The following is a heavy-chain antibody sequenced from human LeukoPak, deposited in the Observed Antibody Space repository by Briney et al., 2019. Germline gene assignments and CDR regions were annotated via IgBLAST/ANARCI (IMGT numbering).Heavy chain of an antibody. Sequence: SETLSLTCAVYGGSFSGYYWSWIRQPPGKGLEWIGEINHSVSTNYNPSLKSRVTISVDTSKNQFSLKLSSVTAADTAVYYCARVLGRYCSGGSCKRSYYFDYWGQGTLVTVSS. CDR2: INHSVST. CDR1: GGSFSGYY. CDR3: ARVLGRYCSGGSCKRSYYFDY. V-gene: IGHV4-34*01. D-gene: IGHD2-15*01. J-gene: IGHJ4*02.